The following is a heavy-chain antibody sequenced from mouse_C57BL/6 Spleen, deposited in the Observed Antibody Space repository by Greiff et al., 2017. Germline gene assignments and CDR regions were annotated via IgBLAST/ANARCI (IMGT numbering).Heavy chain of an antibody. CDR3: ARELLRYPYYAMDY. CDR1: GYAFTNYL. CDR2: INPGSGGT. J-gene: IGHJ4*01. Sequence: VQVVESGAELVRPGTSVKVSCKASGYAFTNYLIEWVKQRPGQGLEGIGVINPGSGGTNYNEKFKGKATLTADKSSSTAYMQLSSLTSEDSAVYFCARELLRYPYYAMDYWGQGTSVTVSS. D-gene: IGHD1-1*01. V-gene: IGHV1-54*01.